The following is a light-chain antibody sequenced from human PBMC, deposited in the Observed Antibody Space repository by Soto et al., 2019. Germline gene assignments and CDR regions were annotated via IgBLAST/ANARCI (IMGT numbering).Light chain of an antibody. CDR3: QQRANWPPT. V-gene: IGKV3-11*01. Sequence: EIVLTQSPATLSLSPGERATPSFSASQSVTGSVAWYQQKPGQGPSLIIYHASDKATGIPAKFTGSASGTDFTLPLSSLEPEDFAVYYCQQRANWPPTFGGGTKVEIK. J-gene: IGKJ4*01. CDR1: QSVTGS. CDR2: HAS.